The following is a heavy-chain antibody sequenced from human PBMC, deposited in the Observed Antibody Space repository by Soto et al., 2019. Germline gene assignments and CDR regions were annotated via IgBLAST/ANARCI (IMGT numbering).Heavy chain of an antibody. D-gene: IGHD3-3*01. Sequence: TLSLTCTVSVGSISNGGYYWTWMRQHPGKGLEWIGYIYYSGSTYYNPSLKSRVTISVDTSKNQFSLKLTSVTAADTAVYYCARDVTDFWSGHEGMDVWGQGTTVTVSS. CDR3: ARDVTDFWSGHEGMDV. CDR2: IYYSGST. V-gene: IGHV4-31*03. J-gene: IGHJ6*02. CDR1: VGSISNGGYY.